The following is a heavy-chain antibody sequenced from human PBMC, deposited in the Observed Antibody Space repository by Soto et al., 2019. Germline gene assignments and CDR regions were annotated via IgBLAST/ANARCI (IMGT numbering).Heavy chain of an antibody. J-gene: IGHJ3*02. Sequence: GASVKVSCKASGYTFTGYYMHWGRQAPGHRFEWLGWINPNSGGTNYAQKFQGRVTTTRDTSISTAYMELSRPRSEDTAVYYCARVGSGWYHDAFDIWGQGTMVTVSS. CDR3: ARVGSGWYHDAFDI. D-gene: IGHD6-19*01. CDR1: GYTFTGYY. V-gene: IGHV1-2*02. CDR2: INPNSGGT.